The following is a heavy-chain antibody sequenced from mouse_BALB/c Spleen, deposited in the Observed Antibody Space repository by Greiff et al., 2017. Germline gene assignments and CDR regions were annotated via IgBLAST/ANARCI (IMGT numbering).Heavy chain of an antibody. CDR3: AREGTTVVAKGVDY. V-gene: IGHV5-17*02. Sequence: DVQLQESGGGLVKPGGSLKLSCAASGFTFSSFGMHWVRQAPEKGLEWFAYISSGSSTIYYADTVKGRFTISRDNPKNTLFLHMTSLSSEDTAMYYCAREGTTVVAKGVDYWGQGTTLTVSA. CDR2: ISSGSSTI. J-gene: IGHJ2*01. D-gene: IGHD1-1*01. CDR1: GFTFSSFG.